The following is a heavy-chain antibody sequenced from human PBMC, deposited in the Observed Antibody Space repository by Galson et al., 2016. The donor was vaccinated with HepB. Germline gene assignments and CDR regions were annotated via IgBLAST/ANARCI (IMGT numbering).Heavy chain of an antibody. J-gene: IGHJ4*02. V-gene: IGHV3-48*01. CDR2: ISFSSTNI. CDR1: GFRFSSYG. Sequence: SLRLSCAASGFRFSSYGMNWVRQAPGKGLEWISYISFSSTNIHNADSVKGRFTISRDNAKNSLYLQMNSLSAQDTAVYYCARGPLYYLDYWGQGILVTVSS. CDR3: ARGPLYYLDY.